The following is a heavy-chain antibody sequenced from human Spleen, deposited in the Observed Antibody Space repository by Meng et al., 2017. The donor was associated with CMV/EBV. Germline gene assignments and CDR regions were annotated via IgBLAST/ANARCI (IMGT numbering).Heavy chain of an antibody. CDR1: GFIFDDYA. Sequence: SLKISCAASGFIFDDYAMHWVRQAPGKGLEWVSGIGRNGGIIDYADSVKGRFTISRDNAKSSLYLQMNSLTAEDTALYYCAKVWYPHTTRWYEGFDIWCQGTMVTVSS. CDR3: AKVWYPHTTRWYEGFDI. CDR2: IGRNGGII. V-gene: IGHV3-9*01. J-gene: IGHJ3*02. D-gene: IGHD2-15*01.